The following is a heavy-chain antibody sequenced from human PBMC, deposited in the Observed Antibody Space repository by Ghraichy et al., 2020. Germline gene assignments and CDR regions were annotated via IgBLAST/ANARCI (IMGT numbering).Heavy chain of an antibody. Sequence: SETLSLTCTVSGGSISSSSYYWGWILQPPGKGLEWIGSIYYSGSTYYNPSLKRRVTISVDTSKNQFSLKLSTVTAADTAVYYCERHADWFDPWGQGTLVTVSS. CDR3: ERHADWFDP. V-gene: IGHV4-39*01. J-gene: IGHJ5*02. CDR2: IYYSGST. CDR1: GGSISSSSYY.